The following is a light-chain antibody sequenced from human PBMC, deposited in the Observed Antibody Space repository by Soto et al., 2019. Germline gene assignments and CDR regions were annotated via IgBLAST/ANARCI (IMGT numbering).Light chain of an antibody. CDR2: WAS. CDR1: QSVFYSSNNKNY. J-gene: IGKJ4*01. V-gene: IGKV4-1*01. Sequence: DIVMTQSPDSLAVSLGERATINCKSSQSVFYSSNNKNYLAWYQQKPGQPPKLLINWASTRESGVPDRFSGSGSGTDFTLTISSLQAEDVAVYYCQQDYNTPLSFGGGTKVEIK. CDR3: QQDYNTPLS.